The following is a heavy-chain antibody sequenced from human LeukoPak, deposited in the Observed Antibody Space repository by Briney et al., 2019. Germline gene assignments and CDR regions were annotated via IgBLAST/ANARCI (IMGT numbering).Heavy chain of an antibody. CDR3: ARGGAARLHFQN. CDR2: IYHSGST. CDR1: GGSISSGDYY. V-gene: IGHV4-61*08. J-gene: IGHJ1*01. Sequence: SETLSLTCTVSGGSISSGDYYWSWIRQPPGKGLEWIGHIYHSGSTNYNSSLQSRVTISVDTSKNQFSLNLNSVTAADTAVYYCARGGAARLHFQNWGQGTLVTVSS. D-gene: IGHD6-6*01.